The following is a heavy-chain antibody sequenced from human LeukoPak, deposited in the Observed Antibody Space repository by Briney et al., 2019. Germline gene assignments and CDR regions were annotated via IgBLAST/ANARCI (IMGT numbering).Heavy chain of an antibody. CDR1: GGSISNGDYF. J-gene: IGHJ4*02. CDR3: AADPLWSAGAY. CDR2: MSISGSS. Sequence: SQTLPLTCTVSGGSISNGDYFWSWIRQPAGKGLEWIGRMSISGSSNYNPSLKSRVTISADTSKNQFFLKFNSVTAADTAMYYCAADPLWSAGAYWGQGTLVTVSS. D-gene: IGHD3-10*01. V-gene: IGHV4-61*02.